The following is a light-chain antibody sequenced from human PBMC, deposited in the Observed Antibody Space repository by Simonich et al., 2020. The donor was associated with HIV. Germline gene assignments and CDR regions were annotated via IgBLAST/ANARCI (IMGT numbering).Light chain of an antibody. Sequence: EIVLTQSPGTLSLSPGERATLSCRASQSVSSSYLAWYQQKPGLAPRLLFYDASSRATVIPDRFSGSGSGTDFTLTISRLEPEDFAVYYCQQYGSSPPRLTFGGGTKVEIK. CDR3: QQYGSSPPRLT. CDR1: QSVSSSY. V-gene: IGKV3D-20*01. CDR2: DAS. J-gene: IGKJ4*01.